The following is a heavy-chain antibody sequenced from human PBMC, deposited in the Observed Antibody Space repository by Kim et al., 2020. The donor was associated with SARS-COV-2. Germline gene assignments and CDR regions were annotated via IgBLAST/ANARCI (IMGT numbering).Heavy chain of an antibody. Sequence: GGSLRLSCAASGFTFSSYAMHWVRQAPGKGLEWVAVISYDGSNKYYADSVKGRFTISRDNSKNTLYLQMNSLRAEDTAVYYCATDSGYSGSYPFDYWGQGTLVTVSS. CDR1: GFTFSSYA. V-gene: IGHV3-30-3*01. J-gene: IGHJ4*02. CDR3: ATDSGYSGSYPFDY. CDR2: ISYDGSNK. D-gene: IGHD1-26*01.